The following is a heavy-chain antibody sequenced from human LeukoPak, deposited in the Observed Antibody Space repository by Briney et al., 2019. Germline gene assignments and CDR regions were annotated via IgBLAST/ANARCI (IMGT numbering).Heavy chain of an antibody. D-gene: IGHD5-12*01. CDR1: GFSFTGYY. J-gene: IGHJ3*01. Sequence: ASVTVSCKASGFSFTGYYVQWPRQAPGQGLEWVGWMYFNSGATRYAPKFQDRVTMTRDTSISTAYMELSSLRADDTAMYFCAREGSSGQDWYAFDVWGQETMVTVSS. CDR3: AREGSSGQDWYAFDV. V-gene: IGHV1-2*02. CDR2: MYFNSGAT.